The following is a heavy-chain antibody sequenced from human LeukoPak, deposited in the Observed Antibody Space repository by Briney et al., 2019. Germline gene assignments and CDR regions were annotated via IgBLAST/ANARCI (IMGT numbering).Heavy chain of an antibody. Sequence: ASVKASCKASGYTFTSYGISWVRQAPGQGLEWMGWISAYNGNTNYAQKLQGRVTMTTDTSTSTAYMELSSLRSEDTAVYYCAIEYYYDSSGPPDAFDIWGQGTMVTVSS. CDR3: AIEYYYDSSGPPDAFDI. CDR2: ISAYNGNT. V-gene: IGHV1-18*01. D-gene: IGHD3-22*01. J-gene: IGHJ3*02. CDR1: GYTFTSYG.